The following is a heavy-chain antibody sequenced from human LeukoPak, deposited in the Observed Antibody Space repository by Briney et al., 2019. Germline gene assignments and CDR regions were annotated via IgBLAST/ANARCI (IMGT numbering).Heavy chain of an antibody. Sequence: GGSLRLSCAGSGFTFSSYAMSWVRQAPGKGLEWVSASSGSGGSTYYADSVKGRFTISRDNSKNTLYLQMNSLRVEDTAVYYCAKDHGNYVGAVRFDPWGQGTLVTVSS. D-gene: IGHD1-26*01. CDR2: SSGSGGST. CDR1: GFTFSSYA. J-gene: IGHJ5*02. V-gene: IGHV3-23*01. CDR3: AKDHGNYVGAVRFDP.